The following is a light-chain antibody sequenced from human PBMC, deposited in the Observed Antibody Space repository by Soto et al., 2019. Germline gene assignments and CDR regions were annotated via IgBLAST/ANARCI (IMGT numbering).Light chain of an antibody. CDR2: AAS. J-gene: IGKJ5*01. CDR3: QQYASSPIT. Sequence: EIVVTQSPGTLSLSPGERATLSCRASQSVRSSYLAWYQQKPGQAPRLLIYAASSTATGIPDRVSGSGSGTDFTLTIRRLEPEDFAVYYCQQYASSPITFGQGTRLETK. V-gene: IGKV3-20*01. CDR1: QSVRSSY.